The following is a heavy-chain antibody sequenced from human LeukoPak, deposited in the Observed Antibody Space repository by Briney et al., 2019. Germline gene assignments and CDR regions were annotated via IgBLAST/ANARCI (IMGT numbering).Heavy chain of an antibody. V-gene: IGHV4-38-2*02. Sequence: PSETLSLTCTVSGYSISSGYYWGWIRPPPGKGLEWIGSIYHSGSTYYNPSLKSRVTISVDTSKNQFSLKLSSVTAADTAVYYCALVVPAAIMRTDAFDIWGQGIMVTVSS. CDR2: IYHSGST. D-gene: IGHD2-2*01. CDR3: ALVVPAAIMRTDAFDI. CDR1: GYSISSGYY. J-gene: IGHJ3*02.